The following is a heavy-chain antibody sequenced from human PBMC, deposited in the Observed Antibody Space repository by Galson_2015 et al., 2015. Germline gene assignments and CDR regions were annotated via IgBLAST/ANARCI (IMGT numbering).Heavy chain of an antibody. CDR3: ARGGGSLEIAAAHHYYYYMDP. CDR2: IYHSGST. D-gene: IGHD6-13*01. V-gene: IGHV4-4*02. Sequence: ETLSLTCAVSGGSISSSNWWRWVRQPPGKGLEWIGEIYHSGSTNYNPSLKSQVTISVDKSKNQFSLKLSSVTAADTAVYYCARGGGSLEIAAAHHYYYYMDPWGQGTLVTVSS. J-gene: IGHJ5*02. CDR1: GGSISSSNW.